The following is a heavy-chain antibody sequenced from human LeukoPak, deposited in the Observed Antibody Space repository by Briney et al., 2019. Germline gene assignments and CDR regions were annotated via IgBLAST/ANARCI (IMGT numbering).Heavy chain of an antibody. D-gene: IGHD3-16*01. CDR1: GFTFNRNG. Sequence: GRSLRLSCAASGFTFNRNGMHWVRQAPGKGLEWVALIWFDGSREYYGDSVKGRFIISRDNSKNTLYLQMNSLRAEDTAVYYCARAMSTFGEVRNYFDSWGQGTLVTVSS. J-gene: IGHJ4*02. CDR3: ARAMSTFGEVRNYFDS. CDR2: IWFDGSRE. V-gene: IGHV3-33*03.